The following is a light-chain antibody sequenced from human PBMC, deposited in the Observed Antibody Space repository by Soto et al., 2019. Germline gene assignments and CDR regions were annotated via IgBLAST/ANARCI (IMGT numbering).Light chain of an antibody. V-gene: IGKV1-5*01. CDR2: DAS. CDR3: KQYTSYPLT. CDR1: QSIGRL. Sequence: DIQMTQSPSTLSASVGDRVTIACRASQSIGRLLAWYQRKPGNAPKLLIYDASNLDSGVPSRFSGSGSGTEFTLAINSLQPDDCATYYCKQYTSYPLTFGGGTRVDIK. J-gene: IGKJ4*01.